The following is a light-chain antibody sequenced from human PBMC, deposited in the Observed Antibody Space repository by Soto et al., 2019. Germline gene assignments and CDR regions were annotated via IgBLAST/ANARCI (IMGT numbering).Light chain of an antibody. CDR3: QQYSSTFWT. Sequence: EIVLTQSPGTLSLSPGERTTLSCRASQSISSSYLAWYQQKPDQAPRLLVHGASSRATGSQDRLSGSGSGTDFTITISRMKPEDFALYYCQQYSSTFWTLGQGTKVEIK. CDR1: QSISSSY. CDR2: GAS. V-gene: IGKV3-20*01. J-gene: IGKJ1*01.